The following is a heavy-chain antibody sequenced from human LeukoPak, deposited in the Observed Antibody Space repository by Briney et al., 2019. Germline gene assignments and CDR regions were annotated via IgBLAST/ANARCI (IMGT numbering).Heavy chain of an antibody. CDR2: VYTGGRT. D-gene: IGHD4-23*01. V-gene: IGHV3-66*01. CDR3: ARLTPRTIVTSGYFDY. J-gene: IGHJ4*02. CDR1: GFTVSSNY. Sequence: PGGSLRLSCAASGFTVSSNYMSWVRQAPGKGLEYISVVYTGGRTYYADSVKGRFTISRDNPKNTLYLQLNSLRAEDTAVYYCARLTPRTIVTSGYFDYWGQGTLVTVSS.